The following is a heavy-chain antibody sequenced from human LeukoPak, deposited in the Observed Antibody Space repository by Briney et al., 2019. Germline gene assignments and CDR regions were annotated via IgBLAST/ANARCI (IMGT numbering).Heavy chain of an antibody. J-gene: IGHJ4*02. D-gene: IGHD3-3*01. V-gene: IGHV3-7*01. CDR1: GFTFTSYW. CDR3: ARSRGIHYDFWSGYYH. Sequence: GGSLRLSCAASGFTFTSYWMSWVRQAPGKGLEWVASIKQDGSEKYYADSVKGRFTISRDNSKNTLYLQMNSLRAEDTAVYYCARSRGIHYDFWSGYYHWGQGTLVTVSS. CDR2: IKQDGSEK.